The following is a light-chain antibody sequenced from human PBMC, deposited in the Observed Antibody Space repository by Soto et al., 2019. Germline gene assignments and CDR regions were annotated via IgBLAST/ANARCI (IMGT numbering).Light chain of an antibody. CDR2: DAS. V-gene: IGKV3-20*01. J-gene: IGKJ2*01. CDR3: QQYNNWPPYT. Sequence: EIVLTQSPGTLSLSPGERATLSCRASQSVSSSSLAWYQQKPGQAPRLLIYDASSRATGIPDRFSGSGSGTDFTLTISRLEPEDFAVYYCQQYNNWPPYTFGQGTKVDIK. CDR1: QSVSSSS.